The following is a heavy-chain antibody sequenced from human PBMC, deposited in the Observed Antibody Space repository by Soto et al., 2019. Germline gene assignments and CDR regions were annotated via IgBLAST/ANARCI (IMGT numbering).Heavy chain of an antibody. CDR3: ATRITVFGLLIPPFDP. CDR1: GGSVNGYY. CDR2: INHTGGT. J-gene: IGHJ5*02. Sequence: SETLSLTCAVYGGSVNGYYWNWIRQPPGKGLEWIREINHTGGTHYNPSLKSRVTMSVDTSKNQFSLRLSSVTAADTAIYYCATRITVFGLLIPPFDPWGQGTQVTVSS. V-gene: IGHV4-34*01. D-gene: IGHD3-3*01.